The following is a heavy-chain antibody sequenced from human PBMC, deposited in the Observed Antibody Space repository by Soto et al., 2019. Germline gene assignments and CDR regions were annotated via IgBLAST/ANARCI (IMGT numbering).Heavy chain of an antibody. CDR3: ASFLERPYYYYGMDV. J-gene: IGHJ6*02. D-gene: IGHD1-1*01. Sequence: SGGSLRLSCAASGFTFSSYSMNWVRQAPGKGLEWVSYISSSSSTIYYADSVKGRFTISRDNAKNSLYLQMNSLRDEDTAVYYCASFLERPYYYYGMDVWGQGTTVTVSS. CDR2: ISSSSSTI. CDR1: GFTFSSYS. V-gene: IGHV3-48*02.